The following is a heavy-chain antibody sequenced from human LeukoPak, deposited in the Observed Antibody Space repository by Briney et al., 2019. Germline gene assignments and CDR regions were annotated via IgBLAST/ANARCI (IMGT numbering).Heavy chain of an antibody. CDR1: GGSISSGGYY. J-gene: IGHJ4*02. CDR2: IYYSGST. CDR3: ARQSGGGVGATYYFGY. Sequence: SETLSLTCTVSGGSISSGGYYWSWIRQHPGKGLEWIGYIYYSGSTYYNPSLKSRVTISVDTSKNQFSLKLSSVTAADTAVYYCARQSGGGVGATYYFGYWGQGTLVTVSS. D-gene: IGHD1-26*01. V-gene: IGHV4-31*03.